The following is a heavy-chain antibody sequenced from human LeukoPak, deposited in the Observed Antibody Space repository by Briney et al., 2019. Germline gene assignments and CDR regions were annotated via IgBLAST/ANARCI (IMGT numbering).Heavy chain of an antibody. J-gene: IGHJ6*02. CDR3: ARGIRRYYYGMDV. V-gene: IGHV4-59*01. CDR2: IYYSGST. CDR1: GGSISSYY. D-gene: IGHD1-14*01. Sequence: SETLSLTCTVSGGSISSYYWSWIRQPPGKGLEWIGYIYYSGSTNYNPSLKSRVTISVDTSKNQFSLKLSSVTAADTAVYYCARGIRRYYYGMDVWGQGTTVTVSS.